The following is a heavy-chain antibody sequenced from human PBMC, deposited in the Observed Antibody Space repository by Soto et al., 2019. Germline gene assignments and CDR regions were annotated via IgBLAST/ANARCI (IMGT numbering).Heavy chain of an antibody. J-gene: IGHJ4*02. CDR3: TTDDPINNY. CDR2: IKSTTDGGTR. CDR1: GFTFSNAW. V-gene: IGHV3-15*01. Sequence: GGSLRLSCAASGFTFSNAWMSWVRQAPGKGLEWVGRIKSTTDGGTRDFAAPVKGRFTISRDDSRKTMFLQMNSLKTEDTAVYYCTTDDPINNYWGQGTLVTVSS.